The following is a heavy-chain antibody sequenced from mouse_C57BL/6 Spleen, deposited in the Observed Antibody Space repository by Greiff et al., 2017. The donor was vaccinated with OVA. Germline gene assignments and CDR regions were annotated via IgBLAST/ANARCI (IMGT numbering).Heavy chain of an antibody. CDR1: GFTFSSYG. CDR2: ISSGGSYT. V-gene: IGHV5-6*01. CDR3: ARGDYYGSSYGYFDY. D-gene: IGHD1-1*01. J-gene: IGHJ2*01. Sequence: EVNLVESGGDLVKPGGSLKLSCAASGFTFSSYGMSWVRQTPDKRLEWVATISSGGSYTYYPDSVKGRFTISRDNAKNTLYLQMSSLKSEDTAMYYCARGDYYGSSYGYFDYWGQGTTLTVSS.